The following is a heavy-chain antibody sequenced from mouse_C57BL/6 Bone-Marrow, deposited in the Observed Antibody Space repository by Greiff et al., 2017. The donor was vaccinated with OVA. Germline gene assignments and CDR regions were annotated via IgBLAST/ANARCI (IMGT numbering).Heavy chain of an antibody. CDR1: GYTFTSYW. CDR2: IDPSDSYT. V-gene: IGHV1-69*01. D-gene: IGHD2-10*02. CDR3: ASSESLYAMDY. Sequence: VQLQQPGAELVMPGASVKLSCKASGYTFTSYWMHWVKQRPGQGLEWIGEIDPSDSYTNYNQKFKGKSTVTVDKSSSTAYMQLSSLTSEDSAVYYCASSESLYAMDYWGQGTSVTVSS. J-gene: IGHJ4*01.